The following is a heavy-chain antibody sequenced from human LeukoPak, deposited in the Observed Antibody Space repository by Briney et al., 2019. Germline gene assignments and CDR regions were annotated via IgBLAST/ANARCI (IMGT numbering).Heavy chain of an antibody. J-gene: IGHJ6*03. CDR2: IYHSGST. V-gene: IGHV4-38-2*02. D-gene: IGHD3-10*01. CDR1: GYSISSGYF. CDR3: AREDSGSYYNYYYFYMDV. Sequence: PSETLSLTCTVSGYSISSGYFWGWIRPPPGKGLECIGTIYHSGSTYYNPSLKSRVTISVDTSKNQFSLRLSSVTAADTAVYYCAREDSGSYYNYYYFYMDVWGKGTTVTISS.